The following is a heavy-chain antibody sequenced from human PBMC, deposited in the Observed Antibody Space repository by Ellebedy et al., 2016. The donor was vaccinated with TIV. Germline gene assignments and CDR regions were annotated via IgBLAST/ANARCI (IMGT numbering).Heavy chain of an antibody. CDR2: IYYSGST. D-gene: IGHD1-26*01. CDR3: ARAGATSDAFDI. Sequence: LRLXCTVSGGSISSGGYYWSWIRQHPGKGLEWIGYIYYSGSTYYNPSLKSRVTISVDTSKNQFSLKLSSVTAADTAVYYCARAGATSDAFDIWGQGTMVTVSS. J-gene: IGHJ3*02. CDR1: GGSISSGGYY. V-gene: IGHV4-31*03.